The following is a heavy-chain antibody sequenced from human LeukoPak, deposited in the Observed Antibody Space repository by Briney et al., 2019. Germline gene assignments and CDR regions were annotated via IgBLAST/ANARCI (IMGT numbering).Heavy chain of an antibody. J-gene: IGHJ4*02. Sequence: GGSLRLPRPASALTVSSNYISWVRQAPGKGLEWVSVIYSAGSTYYADSVKGRFTISRDNSKNTLYLQMNSVRVEDTAVYSCARGDSTFSFDYWGQGTLVTVSS. CDR3: ARGDSTFSFDY. V-gene: IGHV3-53*01. CDR2: IYSAGST. CDR1: ALTVSSNY. D-gene: IGHD2/OR15-2a*01.